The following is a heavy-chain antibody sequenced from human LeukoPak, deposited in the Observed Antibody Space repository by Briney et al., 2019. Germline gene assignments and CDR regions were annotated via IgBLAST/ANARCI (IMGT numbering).Heavy chain of an antibody. CDR1: GYTFTSYD. CDR2: MNPNSGNT. D-gene: IGHD6-19*01. J-gene: IGHJ4*02. V-gene: IGHV1-8*01. CDR3: ARVYSSGWYYFDY. Sequence: ASVKVSCKASGYTFTSYDINWVRQATGQGLEWMGWMNPNSGNTGYAQKFQGRVTMTRNTSISTAYVELSSLRSEDTAVYYCARVYSSGWYYFDYWGQGTLVTVSS.